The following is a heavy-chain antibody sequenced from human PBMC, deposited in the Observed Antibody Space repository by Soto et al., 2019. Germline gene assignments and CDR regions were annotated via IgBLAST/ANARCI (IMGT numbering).Heavy chain of an antibody. D-gene: IGHD2-8*02. Sequence: LRLSCAASGFTCSSYDMSWVRQAPGKGLEWVSTILVRGSTHYPDSVKGRFTISRDNSKNTLFLQMNSLTAGDTAIYYCAKATATGGGAFDICGQGTMVTVSS. V-gene: IGHV3-23*01. CDR1: GFTCSSYD. CDR3: AKATATGGGAFDI. CDR2: ILVRGST. J-gene: IGHJ3*02.